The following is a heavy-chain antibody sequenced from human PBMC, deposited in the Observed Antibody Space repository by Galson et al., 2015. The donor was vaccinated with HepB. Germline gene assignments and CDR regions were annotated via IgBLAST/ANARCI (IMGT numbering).Heavy chain of an antibody. V-gene: IGHV3-48*02. CDR1: GFTFGRHS. D-gene: IGHD3-10*01. CDR2: IRSDSGVT. CDR3: ARGLGSASYSDHRFDP. J-gene: IGHJ5*02. Sequence: SLRLSCAASGFTFGRHSMNWVRQAPGKGLEWISYIRSDSGVTKYPDSVMGRFTISRDNARNSLYLQMNSLRDEDTAVYYCARGLGSASYSDHRFDPWGQGTLVTVSS.